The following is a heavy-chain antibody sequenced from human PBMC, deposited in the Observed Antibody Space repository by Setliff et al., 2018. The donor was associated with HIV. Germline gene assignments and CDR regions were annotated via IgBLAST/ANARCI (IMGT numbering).Heavy chain of an antibody. Sequence: PSETLSLTCSVSGVSISDTIGTSYYWDWLRQPPGKGLEWIGNIHYSRGTYYNASLKSRVTISLDTSKKHFSLKLTSVAAADTAVYYCARRYHDSSGFYNSWGQGVLVTVSS. CDR3: ARRYHDSSGFYNS. D-gene: IGHD3-22*01. CDR2: IHYSRGT. CDR1: GVSISDTIGTSYY. V-gene: IGHV4-39*02. J-gene: IGHJ4*02.